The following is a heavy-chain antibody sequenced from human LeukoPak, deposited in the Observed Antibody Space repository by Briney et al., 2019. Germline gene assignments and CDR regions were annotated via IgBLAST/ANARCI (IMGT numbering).Heavy chain of an antibody. CDR3: AKGGGSCYDC. J-gene: IGHJ4*02. CDR2: ISWNSGSI. CDR1: GFTFDDYA. D-gene: IGHD2-15*01. V-gene: IGHV3-9*01. Sequence: GGSLRLSCAASGFTFDDYAMHWVRQAPGKGLEWVSGISWNSGSIGYADSVKGRFTISRDNAKNSLYLQMNSLRAEDTAVYYCAKGGGSCYDCWGQGTLVTVSS.